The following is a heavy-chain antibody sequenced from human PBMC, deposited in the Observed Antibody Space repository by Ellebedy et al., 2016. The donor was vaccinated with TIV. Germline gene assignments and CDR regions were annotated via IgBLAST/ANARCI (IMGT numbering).Heavy chain of an antibody. D-gene: IGHD6-13*01. CDR2: ITPILAIA. Sequence: AASVKVSCKASGGTFSSYSVSWARQAPGQGLEWMGRITPILAIANYAQKFQGRVTIIADKSTSTAYMELSSLRSEDTAVYYCARLGVIAAAGASDYWGQGTLVIVSS. J-gene: IGHJ4*02. CDR3: ARLGVIAAAGASDY. V-gene: IGHV1-69*02. CDR1: GGTFSSYS.